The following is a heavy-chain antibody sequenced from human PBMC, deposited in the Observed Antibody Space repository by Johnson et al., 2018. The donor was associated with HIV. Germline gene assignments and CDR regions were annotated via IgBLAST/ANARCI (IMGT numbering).Heavy chain of an antibody. D-gene: IGHD1-26*01. CDR2: IGTAGDT. J-gene: IGHJ3*02. V-gene: IGHV3-13*01. CDR1: GFTFSSYD. Sequence: VQVVESGGGVVQPGGSLRLSCAASGFTFSSYDMHWVRQATGKGLKWVSAIGTAGDTYYPGSVKGRFTISRENAKNSLYLQMNSLRAEDTAVYYCARDRGSYYGDAFDIWGQGTMVTVSS. CDR3: ARDRGSYYGDAFDI.